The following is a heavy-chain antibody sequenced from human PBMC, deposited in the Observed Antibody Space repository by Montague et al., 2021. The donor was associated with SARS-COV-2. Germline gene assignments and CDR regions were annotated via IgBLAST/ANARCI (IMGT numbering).Heavy chain of an antibody. J-gene: IGHJ4*02. CDR3: ARSYGTTVVTRDFDY. CDR1: GFSLSTSGMC. CDR2: IDWDDEK. Sequence: PALVKPTQTLTLTCTFSGFSLSTSGMCVSWIRQPPGKALEWLTLIDWDDEKYYSTSLKTRLTISKDTSKNQVVLTMTNMDPVDTATYYCARSYGTTVVTRDFDYWGQGTLVTVSS. V-gene: IGHV2-70*01. D-gene: IGHD4-23*01.